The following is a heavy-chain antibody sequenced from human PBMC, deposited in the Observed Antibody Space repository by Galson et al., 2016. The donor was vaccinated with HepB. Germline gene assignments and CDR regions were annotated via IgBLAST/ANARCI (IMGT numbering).Heavy chain of an antibody. V-gene: IGHV3-74*01. CDR3: ARDGALATGIRVAFDM. Sequence: SLRLSCAPSGFTFSTFWMHWVRQVPGKGPVWVARINSDGTNIAYADAVKGRFPISRENAGNTVYLQMNSLTVDDTALYYCARDGALATGIRVAFDMWGQGTRVTVSS. J-gene: IGHJ3*02. CDR1: GFTFSTFW. CDR2: INSDGTNI. D-gene: IGHD1-1*01.